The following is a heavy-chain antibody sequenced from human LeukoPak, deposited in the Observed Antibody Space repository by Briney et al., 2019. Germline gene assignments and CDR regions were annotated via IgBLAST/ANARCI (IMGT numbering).Heavy chain of an antibody. CDR2: TTHSGST. Sequence: SETLSLTCAVSIESFSGYYWNWLRQPPGKGVEWIGETTHSGSTNYNPSLKSRVTISVDTSKNQFSLKLSSLIAADTAVYYCARARGDLSLDYWGRGTPVTVSS. J-gene: IGHJ4*02. V-gene: IGHV4-34*01. CDR1: IESFSGYY. D-gene: IGHD2-21*02. CDR3: ARARGDLSLDY.